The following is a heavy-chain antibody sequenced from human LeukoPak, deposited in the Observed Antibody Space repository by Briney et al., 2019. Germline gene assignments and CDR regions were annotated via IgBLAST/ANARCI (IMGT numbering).Heavy chain of an antibody. CDR2: ISAYNGNT. Sequence: ASVKVSCKASGYTFTSYGISWVRQAPGQGLEWMGWISAYNGNTNCAQKLQGRVTMTTDTSTSTAYMELRSLRSDDTAVYYCARVFTMVRGVRVYYFDYWGQGTLVTVSS. J-gene: IGHJ4*02. D-gene: IGHD3-10*01. CDR3: ARVFTMVRGVRVYYFDY. CDR1: GYTFTSYG. V-gene: IGHV1-18*01.